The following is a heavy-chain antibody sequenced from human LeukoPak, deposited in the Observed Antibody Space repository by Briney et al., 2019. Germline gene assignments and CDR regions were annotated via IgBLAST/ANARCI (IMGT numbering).Heavy chain of an antibody. J-gene: IGHJ6*03. CDR2: IIPIFGTA. V-gene: IGHV1-69*05. D-gene: IGHD3-3*01. CDR1: GGTFSSYA. CDR3: ARVRSDFWSGYFPHYYYYMDV. Sequence: SVKVSCKASGGTFSSYAISWVRQAPGQGLEWMGGIIPIFGTANYAQKFQGRVTITRNTSISTAYMELSSLRSEDTAVYYCARVRSDFWSGYFPHYYYYMDVWGKGTTVTVSS.